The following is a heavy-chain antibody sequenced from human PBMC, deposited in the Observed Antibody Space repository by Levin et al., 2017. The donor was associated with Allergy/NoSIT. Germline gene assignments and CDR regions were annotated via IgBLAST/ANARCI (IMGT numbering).Heavy chain of an antibody. CDR1: GFTFSRFA. V-gene: IGHV3-23*01. J-gene: IGHJ4*02. D-gene: IGHD6-19*01. Sequence: PGGSLRLSCVASGFTFSRFAMSWVRQAPGKGLEWVAGIVSGGGTTYYTDSVKGRFTISRDNSKSTQYLQMNSLRAEDTAKYYCAKGLAPGDYWGQGRLVVVSS. CDR3: AKGLAPGDY. CDR2: IVSGGGTT.